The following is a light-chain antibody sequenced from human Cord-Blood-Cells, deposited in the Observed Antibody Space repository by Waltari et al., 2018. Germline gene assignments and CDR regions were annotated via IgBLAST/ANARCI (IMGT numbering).Light chain of an antibody. V-gene: IGKV1-12*01. CDR3: QQANSFPRT. CDR1: QGLSSW. Sequence: DIQMTQAPPSVSASVGDRVTITCRASQGLSSWLAWYQQKPGKAPKLLIYAASSSPSGVPSRVSGSGSGTYFTLTISSLRPRDFATYYCQQANSFPRTFGQGTKVEIK. J-gene: IGKJ1*01. CDR2: AAS.